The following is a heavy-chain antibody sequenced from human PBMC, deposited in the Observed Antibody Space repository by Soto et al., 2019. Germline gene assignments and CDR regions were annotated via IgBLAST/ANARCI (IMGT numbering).Heavy chain of an antibody. CDR2: INPNSGGT. CDR3: ARMPSGNFRSGYYTGAGYFDY. Sequence: QVQLVQSGAEVKKPGASVKVSCKASGYTFTGYYMHWVRQAPGQGLEWMGWINPNSGGTNYAQKFQGWVTITSDTSVSTAYMELSRLRSDDTAVYYCARMPSGNFRSGYYTGAGYFDYWGQGTLVTVSS. V-gene: IGHV1-2*04. D-gene: IGHD3-3*01. CDR1: GYTFTGYY. J-gene: IGHJ4*02.